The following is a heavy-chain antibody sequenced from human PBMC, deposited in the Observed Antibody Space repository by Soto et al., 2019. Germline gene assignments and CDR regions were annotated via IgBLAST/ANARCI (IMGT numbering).Heavy chain of an antibody. CDR3: ARHFRGHAARRYFAL. V-gene: IGHV3-11*05. D-gene: IGHD6-6*01. CDR2: ISSSSSYT. J-gene: IGHJ2*01. Sequence: QVQLVESGGGLVKPGGSLRLSCAASGFTFSDYYMSWIRQAPGKGLEWVSYISSSSSYTNYADSVKGRFTISRDNAKNSLYLQMNSLRAEDTAVYSCARHFRGHAARRYFALWGRGTLVTVSS. CDR1: GFTFSDYY.